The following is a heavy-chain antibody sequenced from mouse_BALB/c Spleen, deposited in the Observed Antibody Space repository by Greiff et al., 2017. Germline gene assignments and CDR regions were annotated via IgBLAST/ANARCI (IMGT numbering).Heavy chain of an antibody. V-gene: IGHV5-6-5*01. Sequence: EVKLMESGGGLVKPGGSLKLSCAASGFTFSSYAMSWVRQTPEKRLEWVASISSGGSTYYPDSVKGRFTISRDNARNILYLQMSSLRSEDTAMYYCARGGKGYYYAMDYWGQGTSVTVSS. CDR2: ISSGGST. J-gene: IGHJ4*01. CDR3: ARGGKGYYYAMDY. CDR1: GFTFSSYA.